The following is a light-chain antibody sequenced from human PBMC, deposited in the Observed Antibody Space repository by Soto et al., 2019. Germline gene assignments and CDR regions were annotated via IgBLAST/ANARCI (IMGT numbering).Light chain of an antibody. CDR3: LQHNSYPLT. CDR1: HGIDSY. Sequence: IHLTQSPASLSASVGDRVTITCRASHGIDSYLAWYQQRPGKVPQLLIYETSILQSGVSSRFSGSGSGTEFTLTISSLQPEDFATYYCLQHNSYPLTFGGGTKVDIK. CDR2: ETS. J-gene: IGKJ4*01. V-gene: IGKV1-9*01.